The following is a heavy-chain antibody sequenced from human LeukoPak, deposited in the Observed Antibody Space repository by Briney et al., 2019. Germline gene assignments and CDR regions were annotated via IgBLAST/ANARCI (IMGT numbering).Heavy chain of an antibody. D-gene: IGHD5-12*01. Sequence: GGSLRLSCAASGFSFTGYWMTWVRQAPGKGLEWVARLHPDGSESNYVGSVEGRFTVFGDNAKSSLFLQMHSLGVEHTAVYYCARGGYSFDYLGQGTLVTVSS. V-gene: IGHV3-7*01. CDR1: GFSFTGYW. J-gene: IGHJ4*02. CDR3: ARGGYSFDY. CDR2: LHPDGSES.